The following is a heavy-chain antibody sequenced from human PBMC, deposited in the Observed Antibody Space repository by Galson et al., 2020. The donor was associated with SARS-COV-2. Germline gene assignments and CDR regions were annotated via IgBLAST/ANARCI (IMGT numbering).Heavy chain of an antibody. V-gene: IGHV4-31*03. CDR1: GGSISSGGYY. Sequence: ETSETLSLTCTVSGGSISSGGYYWSWIRQHPGKGLEWIGYIYYSGSTYYNPSLKSRVTISVDTSKNQFSLKLSSVTAADTAVYYCARIISVGIVGVVNWFYPWGQGTLVTVSS. J-gene: IGHJ5*02. CDR2: IYYSGST. D-gene: IGHD3-3*01. CDR3: ARIISVGIVGVVNWFYP.